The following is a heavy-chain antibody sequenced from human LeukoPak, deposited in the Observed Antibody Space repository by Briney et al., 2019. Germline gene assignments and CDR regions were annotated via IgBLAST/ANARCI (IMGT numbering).Heavy chain of an antibody. V-gene: IGHV3-66*01. Sequence: GGSLRLSCAASGFTVSSNYMSWVRQAPGKGLEWLSVIYSGGSTYYADSVKGRFTISRDNSKNTLYLQMNSLRVEDTAVYYCARAGRDHDILTGYSVPDYWGQGTLVTVSS. CDR1: GFTVSSNY. CDR3: ARAGRDHDILTGYSVPDY. D-gene: IGHD3-9*01. CDR2: IYSGGST. J-gene: IGHJ4*02.